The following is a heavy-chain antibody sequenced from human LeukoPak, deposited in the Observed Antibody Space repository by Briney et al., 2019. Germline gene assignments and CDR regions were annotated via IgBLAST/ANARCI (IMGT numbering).Heavy chain of an antibody. D-gene: IGHD2-2*01. V-gene: IGHV4-4*07. CDR1: GGSISTYY. CDR2: IYTSGTT. CDR3: AGETYQLLSGYYYYYMDV. Sequence: PSETLSLTCTVSGGSISTYYWSWIRQPAGKGLEWIGRIYTSGTTYYNPSLKSRVTMSVDTSKSQFSLKLSSVTAADTAVYYCAGETYQLLSGYYYYYMDVWGKGTTVTVSS. J-gene: IGHJ6*03.